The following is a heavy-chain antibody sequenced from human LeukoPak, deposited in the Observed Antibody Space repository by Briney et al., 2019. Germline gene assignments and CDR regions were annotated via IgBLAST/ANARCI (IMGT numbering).Heavy chain of an antibody. CDR2: IYYSVST. CDR1: GGSISSSSYY. V-gene: IGHV4-39*01. J-gene: IGHJ5*02. Sequence: PSETLSLTCTVSGGSISSSSYYWGWIRQPPGKGREWVGSIYYSVSTYYNPSLKSRVTISVDTSKNQFSLKLSSVTAADTAVYYCARSGFGNWFDPWGQGTLVTVSS. D-gene: IGHD3-16*01. CDR3: ARSGFGNWFDP.